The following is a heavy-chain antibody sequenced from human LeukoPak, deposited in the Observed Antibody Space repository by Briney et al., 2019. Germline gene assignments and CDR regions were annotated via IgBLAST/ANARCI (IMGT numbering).Heavy chain of an antibody. D-gene: IGHD1-1*01. V-gene: IGHV3-7*01. Sequence: AGGSLRLSCAASGFTFNRSWMNWVRQAPGKGLEWVANMDPSGSQKRYVDSVKGRFTISKDNPGTSLYLEMYSLRAEDTAIYYCAIWTSGNYWGQGTPVTVSS. CDR1: GFTFNRSW. CDR3: AIWTSGNY. CDR2: MDPSGSQK. J-gene: IGHJ4*02.